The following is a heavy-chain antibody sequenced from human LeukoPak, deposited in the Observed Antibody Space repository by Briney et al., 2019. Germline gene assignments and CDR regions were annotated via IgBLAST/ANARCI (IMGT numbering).Heavy chain of an antibody. J-gene: IGHJ6*03. CDR1: GGSISSYY. Sequence: SETLSLTCTVSGGSISSYYWSWIRQPPGKGLEWIGYIYYSGSTNYNPSLKSRVTISVDTSKNQFSLKLSSVTAADMAVYYCARTHDFWSGYYYMDVWGKGTTVTVSS. V-gene: IGHV4-59*01. D-gene: IGHD3-3*01. CDR2: IYYSGST. CDR3: ARTHDFWSGYYYMDV.